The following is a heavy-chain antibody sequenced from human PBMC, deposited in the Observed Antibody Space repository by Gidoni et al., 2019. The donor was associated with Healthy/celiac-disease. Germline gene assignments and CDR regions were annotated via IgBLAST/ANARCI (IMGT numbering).Heavy chain of an antibody. CDR3: ARDWPLGVATIPLDY. CDR2: ISSSSSYI. V-gene: IGHV3-21*01. Sequence: EVQLVESGGGLVKPGGSLRLSCAASGFTFSSYSMNWVRQAPGKGLEWVSSISSSSSYIYYADSVKGRFTISRDNAKNSLYLQMNSLRAEDTAVYYCARDWPLGVATIPLDYWGQGTLVTVSS. J-gene: IGHJ4*02. D-gene: IGHD5-12*01. CDR1: GFTFSSYS.